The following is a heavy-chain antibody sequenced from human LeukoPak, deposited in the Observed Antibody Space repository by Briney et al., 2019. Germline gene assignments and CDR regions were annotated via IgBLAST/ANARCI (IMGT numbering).Heavy chain of an antibody. Sequence: SETLSLTCTVSGGSISSYYWSWIRQPPGKGLEWIGYIYYSGSTNYSPSLKSRVTISVDTSKNQFSLKLSSVTAADTAVYYCARSIVVVPAGLFDPWGQGTLVTVSS. CDR2: IYYSGST. J-gene: IGHJ5*02. CDR3: ARSIVVVPAGLFDP. V-gene: IGHV4-59*01. D-gene: IGHD2-2*01. CDR1: GGSISSYY.